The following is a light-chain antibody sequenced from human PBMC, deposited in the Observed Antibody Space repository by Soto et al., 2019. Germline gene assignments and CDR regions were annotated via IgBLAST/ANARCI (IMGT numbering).Light chain of an antibody. J-gene: IGKJ2*01. CDR1: QSVGSSS. CDR3: QHYGGSPPRYT. Sequence: EIVLTQSPDTLSLSPGERATLSCRASQSVGSSSLAWYQQKPGQAPRLLLYDASSRATDIPDRFSGSGSGTDFTVTISRLEREDFALYYCQHYGGSPPRYTFGQGTKLEIK. V-gene: IGKV3-20*01. CDR2: DAS.